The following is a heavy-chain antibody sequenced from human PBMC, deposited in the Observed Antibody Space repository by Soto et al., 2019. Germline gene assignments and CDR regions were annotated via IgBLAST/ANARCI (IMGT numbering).Heavy chain of an antibody. D-gene: IGHD1-26*01. CDR2: IYPGDADT. V-gene: IGHV5-51*01. CDR3: ARNSGSYGNWFDP. Sequence: GESLKISCQASGYSFTSYWIGWVRQMPGKGLEWMGIIYPGDADTRYSPSFQGQVTISADKSISTAYLQWSSLKASDTAMYYCARNSGSYGNWFDPWGQGTLLTVSS. CDR1: GYSFTSYW. J-gene: IGHJ5*02.